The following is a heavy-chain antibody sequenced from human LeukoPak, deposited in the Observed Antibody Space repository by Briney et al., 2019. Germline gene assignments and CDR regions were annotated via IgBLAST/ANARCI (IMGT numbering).Heavy chain of an antibody. Sequence: ASVKVSCKASGYTFTSYSINWVRRAPGQGLEWMGCISPSNGDTSYAQKVQDRVTMTTDTSTTTVYMELRSLGSDDTAIYYCVRDSGWELRHFFFDDWGQGTLVTVSS. CDR1: GYTFTSYS. D-gene: IGHD4-23*01. CDR2: ISPSNGDT. J-gene: IGHJ4*02. V-gene: IGHV1-18*04. CDR3: VRDSGWELRHFFFDD.